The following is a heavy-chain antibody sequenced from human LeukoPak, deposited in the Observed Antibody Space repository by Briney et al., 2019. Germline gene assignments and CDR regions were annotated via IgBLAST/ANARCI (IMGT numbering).Heavy chain of an antibody. CDR2: IYYSGST. J-gene: IGHJ4*02. Sequence: PSETLSLTCTVSGGSISSYYWSWIRQPPGKGLEWIGYIYYSGSTNYNPSLKSRVIISVDTSKNQFSLKLSSVTAADTAVYYCAKDRPLGYCSSTSCYTGSYFDYWGQGTLVTVSS. CDR3: AKDRPLGYCSSTSCYTGSYFDY. V-gene: IGHV4-59*01. CDR1: GGSISSYY. D-gene: IGHD2-2*02.